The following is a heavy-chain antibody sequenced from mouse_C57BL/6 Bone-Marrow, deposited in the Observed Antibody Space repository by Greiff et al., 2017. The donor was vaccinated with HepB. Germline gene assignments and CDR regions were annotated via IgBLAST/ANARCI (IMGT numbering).Heavy chain of an antibody. V-gene: IGHV5-4*03. D-gene: IGHD1-1*01. J-gene: IGHJ2*01. Sequence: EVMLVESGGGLVKPGGSLKLSCAASGFTFSSYAMSWVRQTPEKRLEWVATISDGGSYTYYPDNVKGRFTISRDNAKNNLYLQMSHLKSEDTAMYYCARIYGGDYWGQGTTLTVSS. CDR3: ARIYGGDY. CDR2: ISDGGSYT. CDR1: GFTFSSYA.